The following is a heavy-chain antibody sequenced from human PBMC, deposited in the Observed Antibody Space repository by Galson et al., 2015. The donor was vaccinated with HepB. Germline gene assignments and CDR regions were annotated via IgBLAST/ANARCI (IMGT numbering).Heavy chain of an antibody. CDR3: ARDVVRGHGDFFDH. CDR1: GFTFSSYG. Sequence: SLRLSCAASGFTFSSYGFDWVREAPGKGPEWVAGISSDSSYKLYGDSARGRFTVSRGNSKSILYLQLDSLRAEDTAVYYCARDVVRGHGDFFDHWGQGTLVTVSS. J-gene: IGHJ4*02. V-gene: IGHV3-30-3*01. CDR2: ISSDSSYK. D-gene: IGHD2-21*01.